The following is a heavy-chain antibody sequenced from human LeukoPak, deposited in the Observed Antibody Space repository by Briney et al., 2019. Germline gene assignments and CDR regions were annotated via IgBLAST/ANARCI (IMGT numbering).Heavy chain of an antibody. D-gene: IGHD3-9*01. CDR3: AKEGQANLDWFGSFDP. CDR1: GFTFSSYG. Sequence: PGGSLRLSCAASGFTFSSYGMHWVRQAPGKGLEWVAFIRYDGSNKYYADSVKGRFTISRDNSKNTLYLQMNSLRAEDTAVYYCAKEGQANLDWFGSFDPWGQGTLVAVSS. CDR2: IRYDGSNK. J-gene: IGHJ5*02. V-gene: IGHV3-30*02.